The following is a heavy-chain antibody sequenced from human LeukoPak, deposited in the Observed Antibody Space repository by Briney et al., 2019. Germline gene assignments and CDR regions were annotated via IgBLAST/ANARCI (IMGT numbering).Heavy chain of an antibody. J-gene: IGHJ4*02. D-gene: IGHD4-17*01. CDR2: ISYDGSNK. CDR1: GFTFSSYA. CDR3: ARKEGGYGDYAIDY. V-gene: IGHV3-30*04. Sequence: GGSLRLSCAASGFTFSSYAMHWVRQAPGKGLEWVAVISYDGSNKYYADSVKGRFTISRDNSKNTLYLQMNSLRAEDTAVYYCARKEGGYGDYAIDYWGQGTLVTVSS.